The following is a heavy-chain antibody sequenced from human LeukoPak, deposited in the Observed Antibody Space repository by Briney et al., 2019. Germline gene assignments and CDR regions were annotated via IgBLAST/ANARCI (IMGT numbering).Heavy chain of an antibody. CDR3: ARAGAQQQLLWYFDL. CDR1: GFTVSSNY. Sequence: GGSLRLSCAASGFTVSSNYMSWVRQAPGKGLEWVSVIYSGGSTYYADSVKGRFTISRDNSKNTLYLQMNSLRAEDTAVYYCARAGAQQQLLWYFDLWGRGTLVTVSS. V-gene: IGHV3-53*01. D-gene: IGHD6-13*01. CDR2: IYSGGST. J-gene: IGHJ2*01.